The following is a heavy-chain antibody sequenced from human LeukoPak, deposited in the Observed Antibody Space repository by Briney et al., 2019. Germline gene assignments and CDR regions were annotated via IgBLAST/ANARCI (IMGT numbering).Heavy chain of an antibody. CDR1: GGTFSSYA. D-gene: IGHD1-26*01. CDR2: IIPIFGTA. Sequence: GASVKVSCKASGGTFSSYAFSWVRQAPGQGLEWMGGIIPIFGTANYAQKFQGRVTITTDESTSTAYMELNSLRSEDTAVYYCARDESGSYYAYWGQGTLVTVSS. V-gene: IGHV1-69*05. CDR3: ARDESGSYYAY. J-gene: IGHJ4*02.